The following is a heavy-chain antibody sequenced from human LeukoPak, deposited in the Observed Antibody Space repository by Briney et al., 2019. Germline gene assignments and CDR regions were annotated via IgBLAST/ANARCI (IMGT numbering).Heavy chain of an antibody. CDR3: ARMFSLRYFDWLSPLDAFDI. Sequence: ASVKVSCKASGYSFTSYDINWVRQATGQGLEWMGWMNPNSGNTGYAQKFQGRVTTTRNTSISTAYMELSSLRSEDTAVYYCARMFSLRYFDWLSPLDAFDIWGQGTMVTVSS. CDR1: GYSFTSYD. V-gene: IGHV1-8*01. CDR2: MNPNSGNT. D-gene: IGHD3-9*01. J-gene: IGHJ3*02.